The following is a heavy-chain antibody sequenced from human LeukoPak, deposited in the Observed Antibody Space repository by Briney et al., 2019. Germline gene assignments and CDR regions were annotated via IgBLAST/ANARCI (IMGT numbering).Heavy chain of an antibody. J-gene: IGHJ4*02. Sequence: ASVKVSCKASGYTFTGYYIHWVRQAPGKGLEWMGGFDPEDGETIYAQTFQGRVTMTEDTSTDTASMELSALRSEDTAVYYCASFNYYDSRDFDYWGQGTLVTVSS. CDR1: GYTFTGYY. CDR3: ASFNYYDSRDFDY. V-gene: IGHV1-24*01. CDR2: FDPEDGET. D-gene: IGHD3-22*01.